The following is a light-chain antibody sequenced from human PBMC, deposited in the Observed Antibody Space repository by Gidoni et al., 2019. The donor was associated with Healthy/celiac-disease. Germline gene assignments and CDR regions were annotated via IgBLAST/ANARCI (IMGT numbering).Light chain of an antibody. CDR3: QQYNNWPLFT. CDR1: QSVSSN. V-gene: IGKV3-15*01. Sequence: EIVMTQSPATLSVSPGERATLSCRASQSVSSNLAWYQQKPGQAPRLLINGASTRATGIPARFSGSGSGTEFTLTISSRQSEDFAVYYCQQYNNWPLFTFGPGTKVDIK. CDR2: GAS. J-gene: IGKJ3*01.